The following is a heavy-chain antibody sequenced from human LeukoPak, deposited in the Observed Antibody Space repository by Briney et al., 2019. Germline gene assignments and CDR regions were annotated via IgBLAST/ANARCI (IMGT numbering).Heavy chain of an antibody. CDR3: ARDGGYSYGYPLDY. D-gene: IGHD5-18*01. J-gene: IGHJ4*02. CDR1: GYTFTSYG. CDR2: INPNSGGT. V-gene: IGHV1-2*04. Sequence: ASVKVSCKASGYTFTSYGISWVRQAPGQGLEWMGWINPNSGGTNYAQKFQGWVTMTRDTSISTAYMELSRLRSDDTAVYYCARDGGYSYGYPLDYWGQGTLVTVSS.